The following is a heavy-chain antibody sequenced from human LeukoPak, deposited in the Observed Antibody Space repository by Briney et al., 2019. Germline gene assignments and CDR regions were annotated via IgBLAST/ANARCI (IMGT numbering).Heavy chain of an antibody. CDR1: GFTSSNYE. J-gene: IGHJ4*02. Sequence: PGGSLRLSCAASGFTSSNYEMNWVRQAPGKGLEWISYISSSGSLIYYSDSVKGRFTISRDNAKNSLYLHMNSLRAEDTAVYYCATVTVYGVWGQGTLVTVSS. CDR2: ISSSGSLI. D-gene: IGHD2-8*01. CDR3: ATVTVYGV. V-gene: IGHV3-48*03.